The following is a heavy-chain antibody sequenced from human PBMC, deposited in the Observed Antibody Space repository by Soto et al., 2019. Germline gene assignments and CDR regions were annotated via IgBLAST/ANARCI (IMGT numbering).Heavy chain of an antibody. Sequence: EVQLVESGGGLVKPGGSLRLSCAASGFTFSSYSMNWVRQAPGKGLEWVSSISSSSSYIYYADSVKGRFTISRDNAKNSLYLQMNSLRAEDTAVYYCARDRTQYYYDSSGHTKWFDPWGQGTLVTVSS. CDR2: ISSSSSYI. V-gene: IGHV3-21*01. CDR1: GFTFSSYS. D-gene: IGHD3-22*01. CDR3: ARDRTQYYYDSSGHTKWFDP. J-gene: IGHJ5*02.